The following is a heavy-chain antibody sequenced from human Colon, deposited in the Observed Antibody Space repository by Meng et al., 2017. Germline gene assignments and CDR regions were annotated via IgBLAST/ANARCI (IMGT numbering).Heavy chain of an antibody. V-gene: IGHV3-48*03. CDR1: GFTFSSYE. CDR2: ISSSCSTI. D-gene: IGHD3-22*01. J-gene: IGHJ4*02. CDR3: ARDPGMIVPDPYYFDY. Sequence: GESLKISCAASGFTFSSYEMNWVRQAPGKGLEWVSYISSSCSTIYYADSVKGRFTISRDNAKNSLYLQMNSLRAEDTAVYYCARDPGMIVPDPYYFDYWGQGAQVTVSS.